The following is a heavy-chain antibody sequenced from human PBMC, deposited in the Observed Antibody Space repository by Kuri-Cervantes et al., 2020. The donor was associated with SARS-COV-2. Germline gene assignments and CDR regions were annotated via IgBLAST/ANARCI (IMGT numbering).Heavy chain of an antibody. Sequence: SETPSLTCSVSGGSISSYYWSWIRQPPGKGLEWIGYIYYSGSTNYNPSLKSRVTISVDTSKNQFSLKLSSVTAADTAVYYCARGIGDSSGWYLGWFDPWGQGTLVTVSS. CDR1: GGSISSYY. V-gene: IGHV4-59*01. CDR3: ARGIGDSSGWYLGWFDP. CDR2: IYYSGST. D-gene: IGHD6-19*01. J-gene: IGHJ5*02.